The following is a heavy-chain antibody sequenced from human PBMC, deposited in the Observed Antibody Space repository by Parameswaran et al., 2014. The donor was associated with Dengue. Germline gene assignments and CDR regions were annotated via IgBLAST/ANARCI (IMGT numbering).Heavy chain of an antibody. Sequence: VRQMPGKGLEWMGIIYPGDSDTRYSPSFQGQVTISADKSIGTAYLQWSSLKASDTAMYYCASSQGFGVFDYWGPGEPWSPSPQ. CDR3: ASSQGFGVFDY. J-gene: IGHJ4*02. V-gene: IGHV5-51*01. CDR2: IYPGDSDT. D-gene: IGHD3-10*01.